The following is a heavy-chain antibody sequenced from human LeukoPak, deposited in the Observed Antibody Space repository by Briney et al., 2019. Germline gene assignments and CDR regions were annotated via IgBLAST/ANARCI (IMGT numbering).Heavy chain of an antibody. CDR1: GFTFSSYG. Sequence: PGGSLRLSCVASGFTFSSYGMHWVRQAPGKGLEWVAVISYDGSHKYSADSVKGRFTISRDNSKNTLYLQMNSLRTEDTAVYFCSASRPHYGDYYGLDVWGHGTTVTVSS. V-gene: IGHV3-30*03. J-gene: IGHJ6*02. CDR3: SASRPHYGDYYGLDV. CDR2: ISYDGSHK. D-gene: IGHD4/OR15-4a*01.